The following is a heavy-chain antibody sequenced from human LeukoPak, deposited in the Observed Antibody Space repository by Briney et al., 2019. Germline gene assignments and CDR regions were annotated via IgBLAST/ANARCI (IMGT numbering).Heavy chain of an antibody. J-gene: IGHJ6*02. CDR2: IYSGGST. CDR3: ARTDENYYYGMDV. CDR1: GFTVSSNY. V-gene: IGHV3-53*01. Sequence: PGGSLRLSCAASGFTVSSNYMSWVRQAPGKGLEWVSVIYSGGSTYYADSVKGRFTISRDNSKNTLYLQMNSLRAEDTAVYYCARTDENYYYGMDVWGQGTTVTVSS.